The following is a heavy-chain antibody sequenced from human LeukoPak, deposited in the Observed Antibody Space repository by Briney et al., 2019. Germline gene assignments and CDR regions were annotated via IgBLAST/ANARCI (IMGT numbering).Heavy chain of an antibody. CDR1: GGSFSGYY. Sequence: SETLSLTCAVYGGSFSGYYWSWIRQPPGKGLEWIGEINHSGSTNFNPSLKSRVTISVDPSKNEFSLKLSSVTAADTAVYYCARAEIPKPTAIATLRSMRGVEMATNKGGWFDPWGQGTLVTVSS. CDR3: ARAEIPKPTAIATLRSMRGVEMATNKGGWFDP. J-gene: IGHJ5*02. D-gene: IGHD5-24*01. V-gene: IGHV4-34*01. CDR2: INHSGST.